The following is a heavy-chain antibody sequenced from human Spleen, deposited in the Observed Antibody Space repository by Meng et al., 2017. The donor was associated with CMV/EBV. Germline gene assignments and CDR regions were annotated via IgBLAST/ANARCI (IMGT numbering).Heavy chain of an antibody. D-gene: IGHD6-13*01. CDR2: IWYDGTDK. J-gene: IGHJ4*02. CDR3: AKATAAAGTGIDY. V-gene: IGHV3-33*06. Sequence: GESLKISCAASGFTFSSYWMSWVRQAPGKGLEWVAIIWYDGTDKYYADSVKGRFTISRDNSKNTLYLQMNSLRAEDTAVYYCAKATAAAGTGIDYWGQGTLVTVSS. CDR1: GFTFSSYW.